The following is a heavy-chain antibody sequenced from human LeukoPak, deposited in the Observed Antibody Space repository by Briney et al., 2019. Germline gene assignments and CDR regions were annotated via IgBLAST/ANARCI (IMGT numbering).Heavy chain of an antibody. CDR3: ARDLTSIFGVEKGPYYMDA. V-gene: IGHV1-69*13. J-gene: IGHJ6*03. Sequence: GASVKVSCKASGGTFSSYAISWVRQAPGQGLEWMGGIIPIFGTANYAQKFQGRVTITADESTSTAYMELSSLRSEDTAVYYCARDLTSIFGVEKGPYYMDAWGKGTTVTVSS. D-gene: IGHD3-3*01. CDR2: IIPIFGTA. CDR1: GGTFSSYA.